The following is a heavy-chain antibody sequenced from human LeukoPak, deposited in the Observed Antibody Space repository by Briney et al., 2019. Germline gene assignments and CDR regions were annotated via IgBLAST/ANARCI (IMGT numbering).Heavy chain of an antibody. CDR1: GFTFSDYN. CDR2: ISRSGSTK. J-gene: IGHJ4*02. CDR3: ASGYDYVWGSYRRQFDY. V-gene: IGHV3-11*01. Sequence: PGGSLRLSCAASGFTFSDYNMRWIRQAPGKGLEWVSSISRSGSTKYYADSVKGRFTISRDNAKNSLFPQMNSLRAEDTAVYYCASGYDYVWGSYRRQFDYWGQGTLVTVSS. D-gene: IGHD3-16*02.